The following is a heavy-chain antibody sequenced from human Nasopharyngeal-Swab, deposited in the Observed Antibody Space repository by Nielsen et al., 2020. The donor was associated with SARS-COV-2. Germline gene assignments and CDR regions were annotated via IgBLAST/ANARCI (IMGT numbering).Heavy chain of an antibody. D-gene: IGHD3-10*01. V-gene: IGHV3-7*01. J-gene: IGHJ4*02. CDR2: IKQDGSEK. CDR3: VRDLYYGFDH. Sequence: SLKISCAASGFTFSIYWMSWVRQAPGKGLEWVANIKQDGSEKYYVDSVKGRFTISRDNAKNSLYLQMNSLRAEDTAVYYCVRDLYYGFDHWGQGTLVTVSS. CDR1: GFTFSIYW.